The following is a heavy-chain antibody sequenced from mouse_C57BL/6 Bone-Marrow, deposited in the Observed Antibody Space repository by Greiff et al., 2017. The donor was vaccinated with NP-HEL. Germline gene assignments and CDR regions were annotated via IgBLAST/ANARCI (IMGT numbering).Heavy chain of an antibody. CDR1: GYTFTSYW. J-gene: IGHJ3*01. V-gene: IGHV1-64*01. CDR2: IHPNSGST. Sequence: VQLQQPGAELVKPGASVKLSCKASGYTFTSYWMHWVQQRPGQGLEWIGMIHPNSGSTNYNEKFKSKATLTVDKSSSTAYMQLSSLTSEDSAVYYCARRDSNYWFAYWGQGTLVTVSA. D-gene: IGHD2-5*01. CDR3: ARRDSNYWFAY.